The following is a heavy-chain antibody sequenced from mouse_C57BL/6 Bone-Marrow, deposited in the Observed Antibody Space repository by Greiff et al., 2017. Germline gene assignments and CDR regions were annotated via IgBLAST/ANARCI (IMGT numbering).Heavy chain of an antibody. D-gene: IGHD2-3*01. CDR1: GFTFSSYA. V-gene: IGHV5-4*01. Sequence: EVMLVESGGGLVKPGGSLKLSCAASGFTFSSYAMSWVRQTPEKRLEWVATISDGGSYTYYPDTVKGRFTISRDTTKNHLYLQMSHLTSEDTAMYYWARDPRWLLRDYWGQGTTLTVSS. CDR3: ARDPRWLLRDY. J-gene: IGHJ2*01. CDR2: ISDGGSYT.